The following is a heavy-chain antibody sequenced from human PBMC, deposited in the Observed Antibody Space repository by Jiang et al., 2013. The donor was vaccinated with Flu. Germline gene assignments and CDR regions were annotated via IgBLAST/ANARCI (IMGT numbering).Heavy chain of an antibody. V-gene: IGHV1-18*01. CDR1: GYSFTRYG. J-gene: IGHJ3*02. D-gene: IGHD7-27*01. CDR3: ARDPTGDDAFDI. Sequence: EVKKPGASVKVSCKASGYSFTRYGINWVRQAPGQGLEWMGYISAYNGNTDYAQEFQGRVTMTTDTSTSTASMELGSLTSDDTAVYYCARDPTGDDAFDIWGQGTMVTVSS. CDR2: ISAYNGNT.